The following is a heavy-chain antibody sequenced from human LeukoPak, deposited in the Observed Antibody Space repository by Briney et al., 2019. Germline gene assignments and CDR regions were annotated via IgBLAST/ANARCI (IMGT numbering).Heavy chain of an antibody. Sequence: GGSLRLSCTASGFTFGDYAMSWVRQAPGKGLERVGFIRSKAYGGTTENAASVKGRFTISRDDSKSIAYLQMNSLQTEDTAVYYCTRDKGYSFDCWGQGTLVTVSS. CDR3: TRDKGYSFDC. CDR1: GFTFGDYA. V-gene: IGHV3-49*04. D-gene: IGHD2-15*01. CDR2: IRSKAYGGTT. J-gene: IGHJ4*02.